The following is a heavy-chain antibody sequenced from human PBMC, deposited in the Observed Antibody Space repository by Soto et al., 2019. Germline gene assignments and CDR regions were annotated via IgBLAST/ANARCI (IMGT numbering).Heavy chain of an antibody. D-gene: IGHD2-15*01. V-gene: IGHV4-30-4*01. CDR2: IFYSGTA. CDR3: AREVTTPVHQGADDAFDL. J-gene: IGHJ3*01. Sequence: QVQLQEAGPGLVKPSQNLSVTCIVSGGSISSGNHFWSWIRRPPGKGLEWIGYIFYSGTAHYNSSLKSRVTISIDTSKNQFSLNLSSVTAADTAMYYCAREVTTPVHQGADDAFDLWGQGSMVTVSS. CDR1: GGSISSGNHF.